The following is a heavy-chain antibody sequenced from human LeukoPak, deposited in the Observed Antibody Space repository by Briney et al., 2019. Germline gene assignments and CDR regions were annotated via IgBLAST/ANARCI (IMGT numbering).Heavy chain of an antibody. Sequence: GASVKVSCKASGYTFTSYGISWVRQAPGQGLEWMGWISAYNGNTNYAQKLQGRVTMTTVTSTSTACMELRSLRSDDTAVYYCARDLWNYDYVWGSFNGFDPWGQGTLVTVSS. V-gene: IGHV1-18*01. CDR2: ISAYNGNT. D-gene: IGHD3-16*01. CDR1: GYTFTSYG. J-gene: IGHJ5*02. CDR3: ARDLWNYDYVWGSFNGFDP.